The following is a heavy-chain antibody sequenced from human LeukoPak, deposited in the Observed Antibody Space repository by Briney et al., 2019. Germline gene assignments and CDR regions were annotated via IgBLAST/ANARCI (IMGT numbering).Heavy chain of an antibody. J-gene: IGHJ4*02. V-gene: IGHV3-48*04. D-gene: IGHD6-13*01. CDR1: GFTFSSYS. CDR3: ARDVNPGIAAATFGY. Sequence: HPGGSLRLSFAASGFTFSSYSMNWVRQAPGKGLEWVSYISSSSSTIYYADSVKGRFTISRDNAKNSLYLQMNSLRAEDTAVYYCARDVNPGIAAATFGYWGQGTLVTVSS. CDR2: ISSSSSTI.